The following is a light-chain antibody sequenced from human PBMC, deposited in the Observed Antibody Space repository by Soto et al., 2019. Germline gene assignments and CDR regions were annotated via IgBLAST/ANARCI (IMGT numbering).Light chain of an antibody. CDR2: GAS. CDR1: QSVSNN. V-gene: IGKV3-15*01. Sequence: SVLTQSPGTLSVSPGERATLSCRASQSVSNNLAWYQQKPGQAPRLLIYGASTRATGIPARFSGSGSGTEFTLTISSLQSEDFAVYYCQQYNNWLWTFGQGTKVDTK. J-gene: IGKJ1*01. CDR3: QQYNNWLWT.